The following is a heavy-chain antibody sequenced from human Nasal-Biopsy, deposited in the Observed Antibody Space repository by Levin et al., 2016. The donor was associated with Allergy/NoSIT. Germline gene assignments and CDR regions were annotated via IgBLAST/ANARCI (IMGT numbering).Heavy chain of an antibody. Sequence: GESLKISCAASGSSFRSYAMHWVRQAPGKGLEWVAVISYDGGTKYYADSVKGRFTISRDNSKKTLFLQMNSLRTGDTAMYYCAQYLGGSGYFYGLDVWGQGTTVTVSS. D-gene: IGHD3-16*01. V-gene: IGHV3-30*03. CDR1: GSSFRSYA. CDR3: AQYLGGSGYFYGLDV. J-gene: IGHJ6*02. CDR2: ISYDGGTK.